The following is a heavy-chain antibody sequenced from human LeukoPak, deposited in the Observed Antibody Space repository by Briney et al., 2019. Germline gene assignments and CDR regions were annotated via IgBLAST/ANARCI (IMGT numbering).Heavy chain of an antibody. V-gene: IGHV4-59*12. D-gene: IGHD1-26*01. CDR3: AREVGATLYY. J-gene: IGHJ4*02. Sequence: SETLSLTCTVSGGSISSYYWNWIRQPPGKGLEYIGYIFYSGRTNYNPSLRSRVTLSVDTSKNQLSLKLSSVTAADTAVYYCAREVGATLYYWGQGTLVTVSS. CDR1: GGSISSYY. CDR2: IFYSGRT.